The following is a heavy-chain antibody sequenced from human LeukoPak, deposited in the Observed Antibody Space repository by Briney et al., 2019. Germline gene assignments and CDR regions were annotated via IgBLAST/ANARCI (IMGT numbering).Heavy chain of an antibody. CDR2: IKNEHYGGTA. CDR3: ARESHQWLIHVDS. Sequence: GGSLRLSCVGSGFSFISVWLNWVRQTPGKGLEWVGRIKNEHYGGTADYNEAIKGRFAISRDDSKNTLYLQMNSLRAEDTAVYFCARESHQWLIHVDSWGQGTLVCVSS. V-gene: IGHV3-15*07. CDR1: GFSFISVW. J-gene: IGHJ4*02. D-gene: IGHD6-19*01.